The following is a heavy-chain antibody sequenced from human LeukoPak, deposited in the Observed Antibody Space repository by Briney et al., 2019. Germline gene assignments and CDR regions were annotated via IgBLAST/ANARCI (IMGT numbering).Heavy chain of an antibody. J-gene: IGHJ5*02. D-gene: IGHD3-22*01. CDR2: MNPNSGNT. Sequence: GASVKVSCKVSGYTLTELSMHWVRQATGQGLEWMGWMNPNSGNTGYAQKFQGRVTMTRNTSISTAYMELSSLRSEDTAVYYCARGKHYYDSSDTPAPWGQGTLVTVSS. V-gene: IGHV1-8*01. CDR3: ARGKHYYDSSDTPAP. CDR1: GYTLTELS.